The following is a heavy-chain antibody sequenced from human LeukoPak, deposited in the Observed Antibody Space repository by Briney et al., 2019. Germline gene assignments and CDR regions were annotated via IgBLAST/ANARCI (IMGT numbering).Heavy chain of an antibody. CDR2: IASDGSST. CDR1: GFTFSSYW. J-gene: IGHJ4*02. CDR3: AKQLGYCSDGSCYFPY. V-gene: IGHV3-74*01. Sequence: SGGSLRLSCAASGFTFSSYWMSWVRQAPGKGLVWVSRIASDGSSTTYADSVQGRFTISRDNSKSTLCLQMNSLRAEDTAVYYCAKQLGYCSDGSCYFPYWGQGTLVTVSS. D-gene: IGHD2-15*01.